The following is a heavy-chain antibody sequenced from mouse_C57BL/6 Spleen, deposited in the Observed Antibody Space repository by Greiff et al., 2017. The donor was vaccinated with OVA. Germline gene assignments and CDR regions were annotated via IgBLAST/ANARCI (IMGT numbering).Heavy chain of an antibody. D-gene: IGHD2-5*01. V-gene: IGHV6-3*01. CDR2: ISLKSDNFAT. CDR3: TGGYYSNYYYAMDY. CDR1: GFTFTNYG. J-gene: IGHJ4*01. Sequence: EVKLMESGGGLVQPGGSMTLSCVASGFTFTNYGMNWVRQSSEKGLGWVAQISLKSDNFATNYAESVKGRFTISRDDSKSSVYLQMNNLRAEDTGIYCGTGGYYSNYYYAMDYWGQGTSVTVSS.